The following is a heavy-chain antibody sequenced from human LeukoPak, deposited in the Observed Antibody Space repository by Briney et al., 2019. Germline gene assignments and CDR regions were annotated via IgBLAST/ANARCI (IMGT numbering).Heavy chain of an antibody. CDR3: ARDSKLYCSSTSCYMDV. D-gene: IGHD2-2*01. CDR2: ISSSSDYI. Sequence: GGSLRLSCAASGFTFSSYSMNWVRQAPGEGLEWVSSISSSSDYIYHADSLRGRFTISRDNAKNSLYLQMNSLRAEDTAVYYCARDSKLYCSSTSCYMDVWGKGTTVTVSS. J-gene: IGHJ6*04. V-gene: IGHV3-21*01. CDR1: GFTFSSYS.